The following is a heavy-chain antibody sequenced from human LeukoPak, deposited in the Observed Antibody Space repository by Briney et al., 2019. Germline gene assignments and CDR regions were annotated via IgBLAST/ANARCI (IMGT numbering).Heavy chain of an antibody. Sequence: ASVKVSCKTSGYSFTNYGITWVRQAPGQGLEWMGWISGYNSKPFYAQNFQGRVTMTTDTSTSTVYMEVRSLKSDDTAVYYCARDARDYDSSGYYHYFDYWGQGTLVTVSS. CDR3: ARDARDYDSSGYYHYFDY. CDR1: GYSFTNYG. D-gene: IGHD3-22*01. V-gene: IGHV1-18*01. CDR2: ISGYNSKP. J-gene: IGHJ4*02.